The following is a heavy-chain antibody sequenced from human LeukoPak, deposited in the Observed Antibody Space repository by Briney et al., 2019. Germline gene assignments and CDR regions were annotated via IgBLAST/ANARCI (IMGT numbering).Heavy chain of an antibody. CDR1: GGTFSSYA. CDR3: ARDRGDCSSGSCYRYYYYMDV. J-gene: IGHJ6*03. V-gene: IGHV1-69*05. CDR2: IIPIFGTA. Sequence: SVKVSCKAPGGTFSSYAISWVRQAPGQGLEWMGRIIPIFGTANYAQKFQGRVTITTDESTSTAYMELSSLRSEDTAVYYCARDRGDCSSGSCYRYYYYMDVWGKGTTVTVSS. D-gene: IGHD2-15*01.